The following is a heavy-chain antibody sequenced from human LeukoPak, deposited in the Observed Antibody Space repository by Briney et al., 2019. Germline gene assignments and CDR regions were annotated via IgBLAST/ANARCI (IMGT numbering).Heavy chain of an antibody. CDR1: GFTFSSYE. D-gene: IGHD4-23*01. CDR3: ARDLGGNSAAW. V-gene: IGHV3-48*03. Sequence: GGPLRLSCAASGFTFSSYEMNWVRQAPGEGLEWVSYISSSGSTIYYADSLKGRFTIYRDNAKNSLYLQMNSLRAEDTAVYYCARDLGGNSAAWWGQGTLVTVSS. J-gene: IGHJ4*02. CDR2: ISSSGSTI.